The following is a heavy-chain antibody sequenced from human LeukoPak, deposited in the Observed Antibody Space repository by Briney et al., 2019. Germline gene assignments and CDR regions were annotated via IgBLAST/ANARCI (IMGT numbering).Heavy chain of an antibody. J-gene: IGHJ4*02. D-gene: IGHD5-24*01. CDR3: ARGQLMPLD. Sequence: GGSLRLSCAASGFTFSSYAMHWVRQAPGKGLEWVAVISYDGSNKYYADSVKGRFTISRDNSKNTLYPQMNSLRAEDTAVYYCARGQLMPLDWGQGTLVTVSS. CDR1: GFTFSSYA. CDR2: ISYDGSNK. V-gene: IGHV3-30-3*01.